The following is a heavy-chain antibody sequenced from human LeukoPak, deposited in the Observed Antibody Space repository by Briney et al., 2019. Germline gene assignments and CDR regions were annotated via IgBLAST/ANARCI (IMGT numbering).Heavy chain of an antibody. V-gene: IGHV3-21*01. CDR2: ISSSSSYI. CDR3: AKNAAATPHHYYYYYMDV. CDR1: GFTFSSYS. D-gene: IGHD2-15*01. Sequence: GGSLRLSCAASGFTFSSYSMNWVRQAPGKGLEWVSSISSSSSYIYYADSVKGRFTISRDNAKNSLYLQMNSLRAEDTAVYYCAKNAAATPHHYYYYYMDVWGKGTTVTVSS. J-gene: IGHJ6*03.